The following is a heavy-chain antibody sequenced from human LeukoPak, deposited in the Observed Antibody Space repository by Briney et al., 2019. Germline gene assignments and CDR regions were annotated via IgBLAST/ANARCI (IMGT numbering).Heavy chain of an antibody. CDR2: MNPNSGNT. CDR3: ARFNKYGSGSYYYYYNGLDV. V-gene: IGHV1-8*01. J-gene: IGHJ6*02. CDR1: GYTFTSYD. D-gene: IGHD3-10*01. Sequence: ASVKVSCKASGYTFTSYDINWVRQATGQGLEWMVWMNPNSGNTGYAQKFQGRVTMTRNTSISTAYMELSSLRSEDTAVYYCARFNKYGSGSYYYYYNGLDVWGQGTTVTVSS.